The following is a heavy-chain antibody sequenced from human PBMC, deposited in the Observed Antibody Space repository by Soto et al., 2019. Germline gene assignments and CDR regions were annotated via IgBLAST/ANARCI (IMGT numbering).Heavy chain of an antibody. D-gene: IGHD5-18*01. CDR2: ISGNGYTT. Sequence: EVHVLESGGDLVQPGGSLRLTCVVSGFTFTTSSINWVRQAPGKGLEWVSSISGNGYTTYYADSVTGRFTISTDNSKSTVFLQMNSLRVEDTALYYCAKGVEHSTADAFETWGQGTMVTVSS. CDR3: AKGVEHSTADAFET. V-gene: IGHV3-23*01. J-gene: IGHJ3*02. CDR1: GFTFTTSS.